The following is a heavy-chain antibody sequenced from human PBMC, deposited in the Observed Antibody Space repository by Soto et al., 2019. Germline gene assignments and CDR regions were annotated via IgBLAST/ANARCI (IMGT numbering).Heavy chain of an antibody. Sequence: SETLSLTCTVSGGSISSYGSYWTWIRQHPGKGLEWIGCIDYSGSTYSKPSLKSRLNILRDTSKNQFSLKLSSVTAADTAMYYCAREVNAVAFDFWGQGTMVTVSS. J-gene: IGHJ3*01. V-gene: IGHV4-31*03. CDR3: AREVNAVAFDF. CDR1: GGSISSYGSY. D-gene: IGHD1-1*01. CDR2: IDYSGST.